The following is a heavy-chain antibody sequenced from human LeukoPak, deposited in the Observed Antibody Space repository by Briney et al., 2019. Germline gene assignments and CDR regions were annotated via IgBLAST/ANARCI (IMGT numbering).Heavy chain of an antibody. Sequence: SETLSLTCAVYGGSFSGYYWSWIRQPPGKGLEWIGEINHSGSTNYNPSLKSRVTISVDTSKNQFSLKLSSVTAADTAVYYCARGYIVVVPAAIRSPFFDYWGQGTLVTVSS. V-gene: IGHV4-34*01. CDR2: INHSGST. D-gene: IGHD2-2*02. CDR1: GGSFSGYY. CDR3: ARGYIVVVPAAIRSPFFDY. J-gene: IGHJ4*02.